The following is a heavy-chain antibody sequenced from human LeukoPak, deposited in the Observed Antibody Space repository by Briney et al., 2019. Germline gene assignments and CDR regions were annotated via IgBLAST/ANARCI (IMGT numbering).Heavy chain of an antibody. D-gene: IGHD6-13*01. J-gene: IGHJ4*02. CDR1: GFTFSSYS. V-gene: IGHV3-21*01. CDR2: ISSSSSYI. Sequence: PGGSLRLSCAASGFTFSSYSMNWVHQAPGKGLEWVSSISSSSSYIYYADSVKGRFTISRDNAKNSLYLQMNSLRAEDTAVYYCARDAYSSSWSPGGDYFDYWGQGTLVTVSS. CDR3: ARDAYSSSWSPGGDYFDY.